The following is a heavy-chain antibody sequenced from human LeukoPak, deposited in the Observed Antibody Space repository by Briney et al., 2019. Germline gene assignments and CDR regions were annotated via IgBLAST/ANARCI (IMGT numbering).Heavy chain of an antibody. D-gene: IGHD3-22*01. CDR2: ISAYNGNT. Sequence: GASVKVSCKASGYTFTSYGISWVRQAPGQGLEWMGWISAYNGNTNYAQKLQGRVTMTTDTSTSAAYMELRSLRSDDPGVYDCARGRYSYDSSGYLDYWGQGTLVTVSS. CDR1: GYTFTSYG. J-gene: IGHJ4*02. CDR3: ARGRYSYDSSGYLDY. V-gene: IGHV1-18*01.